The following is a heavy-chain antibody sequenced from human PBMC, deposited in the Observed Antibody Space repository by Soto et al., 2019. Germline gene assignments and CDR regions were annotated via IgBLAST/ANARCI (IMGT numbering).Heavy chain of an antibody. CDR1: GLNVNTNY. J-gene: IGHJ4*02. CDR3: ARDVTVTTHSYFNL. CDR2: LYSGGTT. D-gene: IGHD4-17*01. Sequence: EVQLVASGGGLVQPGGSLTLSCAASGLNVNTNYMSWVRQPPGRGLAWVSILYSGGTTYYADSVKGRFTISRDNSGSTLYLQMNSLRAEDTAVYYCARDVTVTTHSYFNLWGQGTLVTVSS. V-gene: IGHV3-66*01.